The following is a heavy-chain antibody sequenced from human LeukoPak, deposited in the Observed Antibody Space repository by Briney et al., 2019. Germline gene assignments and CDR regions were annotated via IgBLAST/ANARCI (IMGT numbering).Heavy chain of an antibody. CDR2: MNPNSGDT. J-gene: IGHJ4*02. V-gene: IGHV1-8*01. Sequence: GASVKVSCKASGYTFTSYDINWVRQASGQGLEWMGWMNPNSGDTGYAQKYQGRVTFTRDTSISTAYMELSNLRSGDTAIYYCARSGFGGGVYFDYWGQGTLVTDSS. CDR1: GYTFTSYD. CDR3: ARSGFGGGVYFDY. D-gene: IGHD2-21*01.